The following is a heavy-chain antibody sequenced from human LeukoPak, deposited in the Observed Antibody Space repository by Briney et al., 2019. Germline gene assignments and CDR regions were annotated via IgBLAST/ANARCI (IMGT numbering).Heavy chain of an antibody. CDR2: ISSSGNTI. V-gene: IGHV3-48*03. Sequence: PGGSLRLSCAASGFTFNSYEMNWIRQAPGKGLEWVSYISSSGNTIYYADSVKGRFTISRDNAKNSLYLQMNSLRADDTAVYYCARTTTAAGPWGQGTLVTVSS. CDR1: GFTFNSYE. CDR3: ARTTTAAGP. D-gene: IGHD6-13*01. J-gene: IGHJ4*02.